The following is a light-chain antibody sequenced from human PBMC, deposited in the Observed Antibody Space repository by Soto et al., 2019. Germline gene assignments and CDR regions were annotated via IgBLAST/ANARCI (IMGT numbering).Light chain of an antibody. CDR3: QQYTNWPRT. CDR1: QSISNN. J-gene: IGKJ1*01. CDR2: GAS. V-gene: IGKV3-15*01. Sequence: EIVMTQSPATLSVSPGERVTLSCRASQSISNNLAWYQKKPGQAPRLLIYGASTRATGIPARFSGSGSGTEFTLTISSLQSEDFAVYYCQQYTNWPRTFGQGTKVEIK.